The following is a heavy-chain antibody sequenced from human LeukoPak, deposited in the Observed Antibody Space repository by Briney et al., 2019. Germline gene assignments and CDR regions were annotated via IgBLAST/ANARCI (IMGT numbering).Heavy chain of an antibody. CDR1: GGTFSSYA. CDR3: ARGRATVTNDAFDI. CDR2: IIPIFGTA. V-gene: IGHV1-69*05. Sequence: SVKVSCKASGGTFSSYAISWVRQAPGQGLEWMGGIIPIFGTANYAQKFQGGVTITTDESTSTAYMELSSLRSEDTAVYYCARGRATVTNDAFDIWGQGTMVTVSS. D-gene: IGHD4-17*01. J-gene: IGHJ3*02.